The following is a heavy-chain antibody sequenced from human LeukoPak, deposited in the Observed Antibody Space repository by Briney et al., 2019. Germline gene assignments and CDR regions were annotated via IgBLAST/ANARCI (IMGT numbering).Heavy chain of an antibody. V-gene: IGHV1-18*01. Sequence: ASVKVSCKASGYTFTTYGISWVRQAPGQGLEWMGWISPYNGNTNYAQKLQGRVTMTTDTSTSTAYMELRSLRSDDTAVYHCARDRAVVVAATDYWGQGTLVTVSS. CDR1: GYTFTTYG. D-gene: IGHD2-15*01. J-gene: IGHJ4*02. CDR3: ARDRAVVVAATDY. CDR2: ISPYNGNT.